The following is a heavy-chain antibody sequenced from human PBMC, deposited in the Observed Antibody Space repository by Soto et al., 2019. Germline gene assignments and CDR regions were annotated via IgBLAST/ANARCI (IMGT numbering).Heavy chain of an antibody. Sequence: PGGSLRLSCAASGFTFSNAWMNWVRQAPGKGLEWVGRIKSKTDGGTTDYAAPVKGRFTISRDDSKNTLYLQMNSLKTEDTAVYYCTTRDGDSKYYYYGMDVWGQGTTVTVSS. D-gene: IGHD2-21*02. CDR3: TTRDGDSKYYYYGMDV. CDR1: GFTFSNAW. J-gene: IGHJ6*02. CDR2: IKSKTDGGTT. V-gene: IGHV3-15*07.